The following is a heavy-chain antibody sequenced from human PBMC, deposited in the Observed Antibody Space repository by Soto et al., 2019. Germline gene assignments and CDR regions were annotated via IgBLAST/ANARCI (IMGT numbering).Heavy chain of an antibody. D-gene: IGHD5-12*01. CDR1: GFPFSSYW. J-gene: IGHJ4*02. V-gene: IGHV3-74*01. CDR3: LRGNSRYGNFDY. CDR2: IKGDGSET. Sequence: GGLTLSCAASGFPFSSYWMHWVRQAPGKGLVWVSRIKGDGSETNYADSVKGRFTISRDNAKNTLYLQLNSLRAEDTAVYYCLRGNSRYGNFDYWGQGTRVTVSS.